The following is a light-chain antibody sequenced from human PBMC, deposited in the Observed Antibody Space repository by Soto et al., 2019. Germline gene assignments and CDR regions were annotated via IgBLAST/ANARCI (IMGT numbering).Light chain of an antibody. Sequence: DIQMTQSPSTLSASVGDRVTITCRASQSISSWLAWYQQKPGKAPKLLIYDASSLESGVPSRFSGSGSGTEFTLTISSLXPDDFATYYCQQYNSYWTFGQGTKVDIK. CDR2: DAS. CDR1: QSISSW. V-gene: IGKV1-5*01. J-gene: IGKJ1*01. CDR3: QQYNSYWT.